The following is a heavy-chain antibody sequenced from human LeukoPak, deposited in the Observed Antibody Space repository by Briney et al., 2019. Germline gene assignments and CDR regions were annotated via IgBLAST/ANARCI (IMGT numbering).Heavy chain of an antibody. Sequence: SETLSLTCTVSGGSISSYYWSWNRQPPGKGLEWIGYIYYSGSTNYNPSLKSRVTISVDTSKNQFSLKLSSVTAADTAVYYCARGVLDYDFWSGYYTPYYFDYWGQGTLVTVSS. J-gene: IGHJ4*02. D-gene: IGHD3-3*01. V-gene: IGHV4-59*01. CDR3: ARGVLDYDFWSGYYTPYYFDY. CDR1: GGSISSYY. CDR2: IYYSGST.